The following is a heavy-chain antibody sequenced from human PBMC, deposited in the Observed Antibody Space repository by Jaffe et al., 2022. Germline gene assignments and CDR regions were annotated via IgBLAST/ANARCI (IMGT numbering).Heavy chain of an antibody. CDR2: IKQDGSEK. CDR1: GFTFSSYW. CDR3: ARANPYYDYIWGSYRPSEFDY. J-gene: IGHJ4*02. D-gene: IGHD3-16*02. Sequence: EVQLVESGGGLVQPGGSLRLSCAASGFTFSSYWMSWVRQAPGKGLEWVANIKQDGSEKYYVDSVKGRFTISRDNAKNSLYLQMNSLRAEDTAVYYCARANPYYDYIWGSYRPSEFDYWGQGTLVTVSS. V-gene: IGHV3-7*01.